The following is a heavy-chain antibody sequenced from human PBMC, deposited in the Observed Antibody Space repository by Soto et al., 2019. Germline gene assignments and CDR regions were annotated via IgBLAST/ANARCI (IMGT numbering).Heavy chain of an antibody. D-gene: IGHD5-12*01. CDR3: ARERGYSGYDHYYYYYGMDV. Sequence: SETLSLTCTVSGGSISSSSYYWGWIRQPPGKGLERIGSIYYSGSTYYNPSLKSRVTISVDTSKNQFSLKLSSVTAADTAVYYCARERGYSGYDHYYYYYGMDVWGQGTTVTVSS. CDR1: GGSISSSSYY. V-gene: IGHV4-39*07. CDR2: IYYSGST. J-gene: IGHJ6*02.